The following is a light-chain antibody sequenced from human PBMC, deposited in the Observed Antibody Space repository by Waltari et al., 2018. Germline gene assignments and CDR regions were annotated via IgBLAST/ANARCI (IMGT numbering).Light chain of an antibody. V-gene: IGKV3-15*01. Sequence: EIVMTQSPDTLSVSPGERATLSRRASQSVARNVAWYQQRPGQSPRLLIYGASTRAPGIPARFSGSGSGTQFTLTIASLQSEDFAVYYCQQYNNWPPYTFGQGTKLEIK. CDR2: GAS. CDR1: QSVARN. CDR3: QQYNNWPPYT. J-gene: IGKJ2*01.